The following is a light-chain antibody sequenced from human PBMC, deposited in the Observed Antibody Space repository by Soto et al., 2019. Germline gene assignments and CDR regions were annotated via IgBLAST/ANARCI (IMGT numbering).Light chain of an antibody. CDR1: QSISNR. V-gene: IGKV1-5*01. J-gene: IGKJ1*01. CDR2: DAS. Sequence: GDGVTITCRASQSISNRLAWYQQKPGEAPKYLIYDASTFDSGAPSRFSGSGSGTEFTLSISSLQPDDFATYYCQQYNSYPWTFGQGNKVEI. CDR3: QQYNSYPWT.